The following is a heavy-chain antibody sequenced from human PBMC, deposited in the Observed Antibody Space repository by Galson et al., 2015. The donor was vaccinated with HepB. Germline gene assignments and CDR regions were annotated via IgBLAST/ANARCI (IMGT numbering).Heavy chain of an antibody. CDR1: GFTVSDNY. CDR3: ARDSPHYDFWRGYFDH. V-gene: IGHV3-66*02. D-gene: IGHD3-3*01. J-gene: IGHJ4*02. Sequence: SLRLSCAASGFTVSDNYMSWVRQAPGKGLEWVSLIYTGGRTYYANSVKGRFTISRDYSKNMLFLQMNRLRSEDTAVYYCARDSPHYDFWRGYFDHWGQGTLVTVSS. CDR2: IYTGGRT.